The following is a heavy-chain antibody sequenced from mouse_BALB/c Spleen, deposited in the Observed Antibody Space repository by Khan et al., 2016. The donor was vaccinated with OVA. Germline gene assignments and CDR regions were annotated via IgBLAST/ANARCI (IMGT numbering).Heavy chain of an antibody. CDR1: GFSLTNYG. J-gene: IGHJ4*01. D-gene: IGHD2-10*01. V-gene: IGHV2-6-1*01. Sequence: QMQLEESGPGLVAPSQSLSITCTISGFSLTNYGVHWVRQPPGKGLEWLVVIWHDGSTTYNSALKSRLTISKDNSKSQVFLKMNSLQTDDTAMYFCARQPYYHYNVMDYWGQGTSGTVSS. CDR2: IWHDGST. CDR3: ARQPYYHYNVMDY.